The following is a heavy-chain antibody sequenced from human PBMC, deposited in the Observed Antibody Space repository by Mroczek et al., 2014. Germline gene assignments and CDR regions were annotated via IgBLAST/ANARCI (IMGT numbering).Heavy chain of an antibody. D-gene: IGHD3-16*01. J-gene: IGHJ4*02. CDR2: ISYDSRNK. CDR3: AKRPSGNYALADY. V-gene: IGHV3-30*18. Sequence: QVQLVESGGGVVQPERSLRLSCAASGFSFSNYGMQWVRQAPGKGLEWVAFISYDSRNKGSVDSVKGRFTISRDNSNNMVYLQMNSLRTEDTAVYYCAKRPSGNYALADYWGQGTLVTVSS. CDR1: GFSFSNYG.